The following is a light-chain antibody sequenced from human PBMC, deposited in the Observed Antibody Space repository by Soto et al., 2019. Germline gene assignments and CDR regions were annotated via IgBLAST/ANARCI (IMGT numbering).Light chain of an antibody. Sequence: DMQMTQSPSSLSASVGDRVTITCRASQRISSYLNWYQQKPGKAPKLLIYAASSLQSGVPSGFSGSGSGTDFTLTISSLQPEDSATYYCQQSYKTPYTFGQGTKLEIK. CDR3: QQSYKTPYT. CDR2: AAS. J-gene: IGKJ2*01. V-gene: IGKV1-39*01. CDR1: QRISSY.